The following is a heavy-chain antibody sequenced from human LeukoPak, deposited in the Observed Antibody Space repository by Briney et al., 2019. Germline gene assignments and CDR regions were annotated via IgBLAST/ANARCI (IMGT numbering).Heavy chain of an antibody. J-gene: IGHJ4*02. D-gene: IGHD6-13*01. Sequence: PGRSLRLSCAASGFTFSSYGMHWVRQAPGKGLEWVAVISYDGNNKYYADSVKGRFTISRDNSKNTLYLQMNSLRAEDTAVYYCAKDLGSSWFFDYWGQGTLVTVSS. CDR3: AKDLGSSWFFDY. V-gene: IGHV3-30*18. CDR2: ISYDGNNK. CDR1: GFTFSSYG.